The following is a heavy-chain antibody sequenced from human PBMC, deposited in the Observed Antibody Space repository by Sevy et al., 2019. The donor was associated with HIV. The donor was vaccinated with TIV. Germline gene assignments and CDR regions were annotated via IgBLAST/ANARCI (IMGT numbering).Heavy chain of an antibody. V-gene: IGHV1-24*01. J-gene: IGHJ4*02. D-gene: IGHD3-22*01. CDR1: GKTLSGLS. CDR3: AATREYYYGNSGYFDY. Sequence: ASVKVSCKVSGKTLSGLSMHWVRQGPRKGLEWVGSFDPEDGQRIYAHKLQGRVTMSEDTSTDTAYMDLSSLRSDDTAVYYCAATREYYYGNSGYFDYWGQGTLVTVSS. CDR2: FDPEDGQR.